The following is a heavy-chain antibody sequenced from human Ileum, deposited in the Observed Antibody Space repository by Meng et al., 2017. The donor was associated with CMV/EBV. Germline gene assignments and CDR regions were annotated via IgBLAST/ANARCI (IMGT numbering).Heavy chain of an antibody. V-gene: IGHV4-30-4*08. J-gene: IGHJ4*02. CDR3: ARELRYGDYYFDS. D-gene: IGHD4-17*01. Sequence: QGQLRGAGPDVVKSSQTLSLTFHVSGDFIISDDHYWSWLRQPPGKGLEWIGYVFYSGSTYYNPSLMSRVTISVDTSKNQFSLRLSSVTAADTAVYYCARELRYGDYYFDSWGQGTLVTVSS. CDR1: GDFIISDDHY. CDR2: VFYSGST.